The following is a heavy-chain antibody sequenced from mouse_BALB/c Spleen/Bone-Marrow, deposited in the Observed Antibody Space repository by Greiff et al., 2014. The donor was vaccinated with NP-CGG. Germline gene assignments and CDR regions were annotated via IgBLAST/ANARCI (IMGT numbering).Heavy chain of an antibody. V-gene: IGHV1-54*01. J-gene: IGHJ2*01. CDR2: INPGSGST. CDR3: ARYDGYFDY. D-gene: IGHD2-3*01. CDR1: GYAFTDYL. Sequence: VQLQESGAELVRPGTSVKVSCKASGYAFTDYLMGWLKQRPGQGLEWIGVINPGSGSTNYNEKFKDKATLTADKSSSTAYMQLSSLTSDDSAVYFCARYDGYFDYWGQGTILTVSS.